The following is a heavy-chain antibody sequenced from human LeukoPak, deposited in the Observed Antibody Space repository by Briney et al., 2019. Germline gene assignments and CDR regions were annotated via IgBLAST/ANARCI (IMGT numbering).Heavy chain of an antibody. Sequence: PSETLSLTCTVSGGSISSGYHWGWIWQPPGKGLEWIGSIYHSGSTYYNPSLKSRVTISVDTSKNQFSLKLSSVTAADTAVYYCARVGDLDYWGQGTLVTVSS. J-gene: IGHJ4*02. D-gene: IGHD3-10*01. V-gene: IGHV4-38-2*02. CDR2: IYHSGST. CDR3: ARVGDLDY. CDR1: GGSISSGYH.